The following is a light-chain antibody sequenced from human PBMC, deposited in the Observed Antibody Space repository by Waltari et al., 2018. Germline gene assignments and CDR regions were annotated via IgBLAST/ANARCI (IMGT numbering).Light chain of an antibody. Sequence: QSVLTQPPSASGTPGQTVTTSCSGSRSNIGHNYVCWLQHPPGTAPKLLIYRGDQRPSGVPDRFSGSKSGTSASLAISCLRSEDEGDYYCATWDNSLSSPWVFGGGTKVTVL. J-gene: IGLJ3*02. CDR3: ATWDNSLSSPWV. CDR2: RGD. V-gene: IGLV1-47*01. CDR1: RSNIGHNY.